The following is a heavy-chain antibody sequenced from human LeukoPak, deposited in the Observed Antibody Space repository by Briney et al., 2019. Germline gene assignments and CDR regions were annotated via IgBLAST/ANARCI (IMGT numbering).Heavy chain of an antibody. CDR1: GFTFSSHG. V-gene: IGHV3-33*01. D-gene: IGHD5-18*01. CDR2: IWYDGSNK. Sequence: GGSLRLSCAASGFTFSSHGMHWVRQAPGKGLEWVAVIWYDGSNKYYADSVKGRFTISRDNSKNTLYLQMNSLRAEDTAVYYCARVRTRGAMALDYWGQGTLVNGSS. CDR3: ARVRTRGAMALDY. J-gene: IGHJ4*02.